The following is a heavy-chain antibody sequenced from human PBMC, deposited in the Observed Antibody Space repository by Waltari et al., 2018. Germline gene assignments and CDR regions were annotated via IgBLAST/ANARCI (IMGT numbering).Heavy chain of an antibody. CDR1: GFSLSTNGVG. CDR3: AHTEQFAPAVWFGP. V-gene: IGHV2-5*01. CDR2: IYWNDDK. D-gene: IGHD6-19*01. Sequence: QITFKESGPTLVKPTQTLTLTCTCSGFSLSTNGVGVGWLRQPPGKALEWLANIYWNDDKRYSPSLKSRLTITKDTSKNQVVLTMTNVDPVDTAAYCWAHTEQFAPAVWFGPGGQGTRVAVAS. J-gene: IGHJ5*02.